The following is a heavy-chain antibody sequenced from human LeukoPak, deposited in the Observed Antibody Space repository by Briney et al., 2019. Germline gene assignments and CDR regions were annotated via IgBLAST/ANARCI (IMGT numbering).Heavy chain of an antibody. J-gene: IGHJ4*02. Sequence: GGSLRLSCGASGSTFSSYWMHWVRQAPGKGLVWVSRINSDGSSTSYADSVKGRFTISRDNSKNTLYLQMNSLRAEDTAVYYCAKSLRYGGYVFAEWGQGTLVTVSS. V-gene: IGHV3-74*01. CDR1: GSTFSSYW. CDR2: INSDGSST. CDR3: AKSLRYGGYVFAE. D-gene: IGHD5-12*01.